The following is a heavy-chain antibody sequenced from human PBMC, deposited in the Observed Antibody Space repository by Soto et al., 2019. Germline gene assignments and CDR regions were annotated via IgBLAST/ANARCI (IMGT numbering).Heavy chain of an antibody. CDR3: ARVWGYYGSGSYYSFDY. CDR2: INAGNGNT. J-gene: IGHJ4*02. V-gene: IGHV1-3*01. Sequence: ASVKVSRKASGHTCTSYAMHWVRQAPGQRLEWMGWINAGNGNTKYSQKLQGRVTITTDTSTSTAYMELRSLRSDDTAVYYCARVWGYYGSGSYYSFDYWGQGTLVTVSS. D-gene: IGHD3-10*01. CDR1: GHTCTSYA.